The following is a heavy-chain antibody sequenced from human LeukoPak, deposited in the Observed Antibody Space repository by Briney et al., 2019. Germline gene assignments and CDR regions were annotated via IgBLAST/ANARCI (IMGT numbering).Heavy chain of an antibody. CDR1: GGSISSDNYY. D-gene: IGHD3-22*01. J-gene: IGHJ3*02. Sequence: SETLSLTCTVSGGSISSDNYYWSWIRQPAGKGLERIGRIYVSGSTNNNPSLKSRVIISIDTSKNQFSLNLNSVTAADTAVYYCARGYYDSDSRRAFDIWGRGTLVTVSS. V-gene: IGHV4-61*02. CDR3: ARGYYDSDSRRAFDI. CDR2: IYVSGST.